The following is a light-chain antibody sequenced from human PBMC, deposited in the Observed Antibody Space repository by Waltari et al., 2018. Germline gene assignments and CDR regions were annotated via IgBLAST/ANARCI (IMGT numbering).Light chain of an antibody. J-gene: IGKJ2*01. CDR2: AAS. CDR3: QQTFSIPRSS. V-gene: IGKV1-39*01. Sequence: DIQMTQSPSSLSASVGDRVTLTCRATQSINNYLTWYQHKPVRAPKLLIYAASSLQSGVPSRFTGSGSGTHFTLTITSLQPEDFATYYCQQTFSIPRSSFGQGTKLEIK. CDR1: QSINNY.